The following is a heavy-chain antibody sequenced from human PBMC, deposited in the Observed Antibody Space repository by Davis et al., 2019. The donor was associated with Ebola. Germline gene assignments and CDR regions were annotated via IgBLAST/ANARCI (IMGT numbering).Heavy chain of an antibody. CDR3: TRDRGLTTTGGVGMDV. V-gene: IGHV4-59*01. CDR1: GASISDDY. CDR2: VNYARDT. J-gene: IGHJ6*02. D-gene: IGHD1/OR15-1a*01. Sequence: SETLSLTCTVSGASISDDYWNWIRQSPGKGLEWIGYVNYARDTTYNPSLQSRVTISVDMSKNLVSLRLNSVTAADTAVYYCTRDRGLTTTGGVGMDVWGQGTMVTVSS.